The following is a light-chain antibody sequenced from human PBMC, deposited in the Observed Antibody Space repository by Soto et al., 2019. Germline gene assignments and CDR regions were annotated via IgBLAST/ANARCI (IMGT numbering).Light chain of an antibody. CDR3: QQYYSTPMIT. V-gene: IGKV4-1*01. CDR2: WAS. J-gene: IGKJ5*01. Sequence: IVMTQSPDSLAVSLGERATINCKSSQSVLYSSNNKNYLAWYQQKPGQPPKLLIYWASTRESGVPDRFSGSGSGTDFTLTISSLQAEDVAVYYCQQYYSTPMITFGQGTRLEI. CDR1: QSVLYSSNNKNY.